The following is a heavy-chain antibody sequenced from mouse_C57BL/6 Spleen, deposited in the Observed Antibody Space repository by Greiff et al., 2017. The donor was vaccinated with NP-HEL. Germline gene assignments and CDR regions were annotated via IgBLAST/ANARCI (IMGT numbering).Heavy chain of an antibody. J-gene: IGHJ3*01. CDR2: ISYDGSN. V-gene: IGHV3-6*01. D-gene: IGHD1-1*01. CDR1: GYSITSGYY. CDR3: ARVEDYYGIAY. Sequence: VQLQQSGPGLVKPSQSLSLTCSVTGYSITSGYYWNWIRQFPGNKLEWMGYISYDGSNNYNPSLKNRISITRDTSKNQFFLKLNSVTTEDTATYYCARVEDYYGIAYWGQGTLVTVSA.